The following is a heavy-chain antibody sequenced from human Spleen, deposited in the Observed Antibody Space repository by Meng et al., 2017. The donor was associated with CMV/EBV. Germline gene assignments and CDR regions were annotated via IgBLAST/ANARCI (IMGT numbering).Heavy chain of an antibody. V-gene: IGHV3-48*03. Sequence: GGSLRLSCAASGFIFDDHGMNWVRQAPGKGLEWVSYISSSGSTIYYADSVKGRFTISRDNAKNSLYLQMNSLRAEDTAVYYCARSETLNYFDYWGQGPLVTVSS. CDR3: ARSETLNYFDY. J-gene: IGHJ4*02. CDR1: GFIFDDHG. CDR2: ISSSGSTI. D-gene: IGHD4-23*01.